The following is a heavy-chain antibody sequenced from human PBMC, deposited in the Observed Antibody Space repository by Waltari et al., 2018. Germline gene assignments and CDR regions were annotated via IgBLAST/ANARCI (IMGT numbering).Heavy chain of an antibody. J-gene: IGHJ6*03. CDR1: GFTFSNSA. Sequence: QVQLVESGGGVVQPGRSLRLSCAASGFTFSNSAIHWVRQAPGKGLEWVAVISLDGVNKDYGDSVKGRFTISRDNSKNTLYLQMNSLRAEDTAVYYCAKDAAAAPAYYYYKDVWGKGTTVTIFS. D-gene: IGHD6-13*01. V-gene: IGHV3-30*18. CDR3: AKDAAAAPAYYYYKDV. CDR2: ISLDGVNK.